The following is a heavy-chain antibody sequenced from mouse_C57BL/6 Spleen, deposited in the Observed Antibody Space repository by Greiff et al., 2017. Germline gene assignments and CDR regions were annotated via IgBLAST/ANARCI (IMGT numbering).Heavy chain of an antibody. V-gene: IGHV2-6*03. J-gene: IGHJ4*01. CDR1: GFSLTSYG. CDR3: ASAHYYDFYAMDY. CDR2: IWSDGST. Sequence: VHLVESGPGLVAPSQSLSITCTVSGFSLTSYGVHWVRQPPGKGLEWLVVIWSDGSTTYNSALKSRLSISKDNSKCQVFLKMNSLQTDDTAMYYCASAHYYDFYAMDYWGQGTSVTVSS. D-gene: IGHD1-2*01.